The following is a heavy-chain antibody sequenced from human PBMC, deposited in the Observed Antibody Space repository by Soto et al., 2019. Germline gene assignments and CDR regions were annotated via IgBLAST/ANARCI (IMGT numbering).Heavy chain of an antibody. CDR2: IYYSGSI. Sequence: QVQLQQSGPGLVKPSQTLSLTCTVSGGSISSDNYHWTWIRQSPGKGLEWIGYIYYSGSIFYNPSFQSRVIISVDTSKSRFSLQLSSVPAADTAVYFCAREDDGGDRDYNGLDVWGQGTTATVS. CDR1: GGSISSDNYH. J-gene: IGHJ6*02. V-gene: IGHV4-30-4*08. D-gene: IGHD2-21*02. CDR3: AREDDGGDRDYNGLDV.